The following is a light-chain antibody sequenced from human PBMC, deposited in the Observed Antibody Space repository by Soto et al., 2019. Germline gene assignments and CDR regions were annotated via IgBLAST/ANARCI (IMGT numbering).Light chain of an antibody. CDR1: QSVSNN. CDR3: QQYDNWPPWT. CDR2: GAS. V-gene: IGKV3-15*01. Sequence: EIVMTQSPATLSVSPGERATLSCRASQSVSNNLAWYQQKPGQAPRLLIYGASTRATGIPARFSGSGSGTEFTLTINSLQSEDFAVYYCQQYDNWPPWTFGQGTKVEIK. J-gene: IGKJ1*01.